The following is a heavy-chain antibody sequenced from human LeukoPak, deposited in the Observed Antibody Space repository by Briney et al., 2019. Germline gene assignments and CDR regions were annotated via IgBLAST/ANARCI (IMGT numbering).Heavy chain of an antibody. D-gene: IGHD6-19*01. V-gene: IGHV4-34*01. CDR2: INHSGST. J-gene: IGHJ4*02. CDR3: ARVDSSGWNY. Sequence: SETLSLTCAVYGGSLSGYYWSWIRQPPGKGLGWIGEINHSGSTNYNPSLKSRVTISVDTSKNQFSLKLSSVTAADTAVYYCARVDSSGWNYWGQGTLVTVSS. CDR1: GGSLSGYY.